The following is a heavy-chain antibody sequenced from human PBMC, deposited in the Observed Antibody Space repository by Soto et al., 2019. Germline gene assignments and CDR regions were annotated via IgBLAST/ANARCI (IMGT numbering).Heavy chain of an antibody. CDR2: INPSGGST. CDR1: GYTFTSYY. D-gene: IGHD2-15*01. Sequence: ASVKVSCKASGYTFTSYYMHWVRQAPGQGLEWMGIINPSGGSTSYAQKFQGRVTMTRDTSTSTVYMELSSLRSEDTAVYYCARGGIVVVVAALGWFAPWGQGTLVTVSS. V-gene: IGHV1-46*01. CDR3: ARGGIVVVVAALGWFAP. J-gene: IGHJ5*02.